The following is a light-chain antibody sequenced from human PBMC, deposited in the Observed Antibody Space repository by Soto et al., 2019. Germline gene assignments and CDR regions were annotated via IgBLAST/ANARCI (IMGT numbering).Light chain of an antibody. CDR3: PQYGSSPYT. CDR1: QNVRDSF. J-gene: IGKJ2*01. Sequence: EIVLTQSPDTLSLSPGERAALSCRASQNVRDSFLAWYQQKPGQSPRLLIYAATSRATGVPERFSGSGSETDFTLNIYRLEPEDFAVYYCPQYGSSPYTFGQGTKLEIK. V-gene: IGKV3-20*01. CDR2: AAT.